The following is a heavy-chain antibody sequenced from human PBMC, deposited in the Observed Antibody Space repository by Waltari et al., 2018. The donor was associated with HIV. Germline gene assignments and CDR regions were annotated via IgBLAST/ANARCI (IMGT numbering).Heavy chain of an antibody. V-gene: IGHV4-34*01. D-gene: IGHD6-19*01. CDR3: ARGRLSGLAVAGEDY. Sequence: QVQLQQWGAGLLKPSECPSLTCAVYCGSFSGYYGCWLGQPAGRGLGWIGEINHSGSTNYNPSLKSRVTISVDTSKNQFSLKLSSVTAADTAVYYCARGRLSGLAVAGEDYWGQGTLVTVSS. J-gene: IGHJ4*02. CDR1: CGSFSGYY. CDR2: INHSGST.